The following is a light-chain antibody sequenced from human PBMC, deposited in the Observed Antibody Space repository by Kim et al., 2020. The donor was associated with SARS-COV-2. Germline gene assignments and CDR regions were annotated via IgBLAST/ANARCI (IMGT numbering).Light chain of an antibody. CDR2: GAS. V-gene: IGKV3-20*01. CDR3: HQYGSSPRT. Sequence: SPGERPTLSCRASQSVSSSYLAWYQQKPGQAPRLLIYGASSRATGIPDRFSGSGSGTDFTLTISRLEPEDFAVYYCHQYGSSPRTFGQGTKVDIK. J-gene: IGKJ1*01. CDR1: QSVSSSY.